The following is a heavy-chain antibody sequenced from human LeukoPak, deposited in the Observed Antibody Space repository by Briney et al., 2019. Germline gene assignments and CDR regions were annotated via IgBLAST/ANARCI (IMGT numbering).Heavy chain of an antibody. J-gene: IGHJ4*02. CDR3: ARHDGFIRPLDF. CDR2: IYNSGNA. CDR1: GGFMSNYY. D-gene: IGHD1-1*01. Sequence: PSETLSLTCTVSGGFMSNYYCSWIRQPPGKELEWIGYIYNSGNANYNPSLKSRVTILVDTSKSEFSLRLSSVTAADTAVYYCARHDGFIRPLDFWGQGTLVTVSS. V-gene: IGHV4-59*08.